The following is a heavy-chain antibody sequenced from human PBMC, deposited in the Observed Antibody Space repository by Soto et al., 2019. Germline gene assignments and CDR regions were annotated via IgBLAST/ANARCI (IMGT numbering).Heavy chain of an antibody. V-gene: IGHV4-59*08. D-gene: IGHD1-26*01. CDR2: IYYTGST. Sequence: SETLSLTCTVSGGSISSYYWSWIRQPPGKGLEWIGYIYYTGSTNYNPSLKSRVTISVDTSKNQFSLKLSSVTAADTAVYYCARRYGSAIDYWGQGTLVTVSS. CDR3: ARRYGSAIDY. CDR1: GGSISSYY. J-gene: IGHJ4*02.